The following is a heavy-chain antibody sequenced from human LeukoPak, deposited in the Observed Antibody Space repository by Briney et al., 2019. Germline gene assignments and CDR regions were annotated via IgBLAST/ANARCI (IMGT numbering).Heavy chain of an antibody. J-gene: IGHJ3*02. CDR3: AKVLLWFGEFPDAFDI. D-gene: IGHD3-10*01. CDR2: ISSSSSTI. V-gene: IGHV3-48*01. CDR1: GFTFSSYS. Sequence: GRSLRLSCAASGFTFSSYSMNWVRQAPGKGLEWVSYISSSSSTIYYADSVKGRFTISRDNSKNTLYLQMNSLRAEDTAVYYCAKVLLWFGEFPDAFDIWGQGTMVTVSS.